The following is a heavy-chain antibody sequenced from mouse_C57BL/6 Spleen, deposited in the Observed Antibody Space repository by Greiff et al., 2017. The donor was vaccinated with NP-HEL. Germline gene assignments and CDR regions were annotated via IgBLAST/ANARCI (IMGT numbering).Heavy chain of an antibody. CDR1: GYAFSSSW. D-gene: IGHD2-4*01. CDR2: IYPGDGDT. J-gene: IGHJ3*01. V-gene: IGHV1-82*01. CDR3: ARVDYDYEAY. Sequence: QVQLQQSGPELVKPGASVKISCKASGYAFSSSWMNWVKQRPGKGLEWIGRIYPGDGDTNYNGKFKGKATLTADKSSSTAYMQLSSLTSEDSAVYFCARVDYDYEAYWGQGTLVTVSA.